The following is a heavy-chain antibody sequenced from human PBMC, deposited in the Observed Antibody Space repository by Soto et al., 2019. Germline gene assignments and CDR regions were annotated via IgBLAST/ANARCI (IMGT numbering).Heavy chain of an antibody. V-gene: IGHV1-69*13. CDR2: IIPVFGTT. D-gene: IGHD3-16*01. CDR3: ARGGGPYVWFNEF. CDR1: GGLFSSFA. J-gene: IGHJ4*02. Sequence: ASVKVSCKDSGGLFSSFAISWVRQAPGQGLEWMGGIIPVFGTTNYAQKFQGRVTITADESTNTAYMELSSLTSDDTAMYYCARGGGPYVWFNEFWGQGTKVTVS.